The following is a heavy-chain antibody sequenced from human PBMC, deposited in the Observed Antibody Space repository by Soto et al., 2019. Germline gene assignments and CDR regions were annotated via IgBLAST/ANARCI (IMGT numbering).Heavy chain of an antibody. CDR2: INPKSGGT. V-gene: IGHV1-2*04. CDR1: GYSFTDYH. D-gene: IGHD2-8*01. Sequence: ASVKVSCKASGYSFTDYHIHWVRQAPGQGLEWLGRINPKSGGTSTAQKFQGWVTMTTDTSISTASMELTRLTSDDTAIYYCARGDSADCSNGVCSFFYNRDMDVWGQGTTVTVSS. J-gene: IGHJ6*02. CDR3: ARGDSADCSNGVCSFFYNRDMDV.